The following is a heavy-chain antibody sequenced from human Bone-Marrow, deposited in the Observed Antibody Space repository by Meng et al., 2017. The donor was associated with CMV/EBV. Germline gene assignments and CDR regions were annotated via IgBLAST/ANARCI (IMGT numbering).Heavy chain of an antibody. D-gene: IGHD1-26*01. CDR3: AKDRIVGASCFQH. CDR2: ISSSGSTI. J-gene: IGHJ1*01. Sequence: GGSLRLSCAASGFTFSSYEMNWVRQAPGKGLEWVSYISSSGSTIYYADSVKGRFTISRDNAKNSLYLQMNSLRAEDTAVYYCAKDRIVGASCFQHWGQGTLVTVSS. CDR1: GFTFSSYE. V-gene: IGHV3-48*03.